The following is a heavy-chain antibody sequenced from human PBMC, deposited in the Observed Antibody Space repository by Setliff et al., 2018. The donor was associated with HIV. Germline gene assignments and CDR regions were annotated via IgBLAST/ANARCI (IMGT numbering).Heavy chain of an antibody. CDR1: GGFIYSGAYY. Sequence: SETLSLTCTVPGGFIYSGAYYWAWIRQHPGKGLEWIGHIYYSGDTHYNPSLKSRLTISIDTSVNQFSLKLSSVTAADTAVYFCARIAWYSESTYGHDLYYFDFWGQGSLVTVSS. CDR3: ARIAWYSESTYGHDLYYFDF. J-gene: IGHJ4*02. D-gene: IGHD5-18*01. CDR2: IYYSGDT. V-gene: IGHV4-31*03.